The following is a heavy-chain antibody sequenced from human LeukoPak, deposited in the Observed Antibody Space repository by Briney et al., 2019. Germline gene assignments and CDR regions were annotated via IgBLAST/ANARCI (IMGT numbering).Heavy chain of an antibody. D-gene: IGHD3-10*01. Sequence: GGSLRLSCAASGFTFSSYAMSWVRQAPGKGLEWVSSISSSSSYIYCAGSVKGRFTISRDNAKNSLYLQMNSLRAEDTAVYYCARDGAYYYSNWGQGTLVTVSS. CDR2: ISSSSSYI. CDR3: ARDGAYYYSN. CDR1: GFTFSSYA. V-gene: IGHV3-21*01. J-gene: IGHJ4*02.